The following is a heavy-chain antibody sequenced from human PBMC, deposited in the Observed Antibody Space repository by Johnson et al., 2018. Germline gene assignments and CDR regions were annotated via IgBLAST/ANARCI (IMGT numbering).Heavy chain of an antibody. CDR2: MYHRGGT. J-gene: IGHJ1*01. CDR1: GGSISSYY. V-gene: IGHV4-59*01. Sequence: QVQLQESGPGLVKPSDTLSLMCTVSGGSISSYYYHWIRQSPGKGLEWIGYMYHRGGTNYNPSLNGLVTISLDTSKNQFSRKLSSVTAADTAVYYCARGRGTGSYSQAYLDHWGQGTLVTVSS. CDR3: ARGRGTGSYSQAYLDH. D-gene: IGHD3-3*02.